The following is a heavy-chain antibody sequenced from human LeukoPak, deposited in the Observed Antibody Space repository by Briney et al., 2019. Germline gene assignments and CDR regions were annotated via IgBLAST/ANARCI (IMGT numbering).Heavy chain of an antibody. CDR2: ISSSGSTI. Sequence: PGGSLRLSCAASGFTFSDYYMSWIRQAPGKGLEWVSYISSSGSTIYYADSVRGRFTISRDNAKNSLYLQMNSLRAEDTAVYYCARGRYCSSISCRTELDYWGQGTLVTVSS. J-gene: IGHJ4*02. CDR3: ARGRYCSSISCRTELDY. D-gene: IGHD2-2*01. V-gene: IGHV3-11*01. CDR1: GFTFSDYY.